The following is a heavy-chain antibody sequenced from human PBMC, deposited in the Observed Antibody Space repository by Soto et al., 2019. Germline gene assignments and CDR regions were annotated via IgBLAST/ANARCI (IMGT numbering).Heavy chain of an antibody. Sequence: ATLSLTCTVSGGSISSSSYYGGWIRQPPGKGLEWIGSIYYSGSTYYNPSLKSRVTISVDTSKNQFSLKLSSVTAADTAVYYCASCSIAAFGMDVWGQGTTVTVSS. CDR3: ASCSIAAFGMDV. D-gene: IGHD6-6*01. J-gene: IGHJ6*02. CDR1: GGSISSSSYY. CDR2: IYYSGST. V-gene: IGHV4-39*01.